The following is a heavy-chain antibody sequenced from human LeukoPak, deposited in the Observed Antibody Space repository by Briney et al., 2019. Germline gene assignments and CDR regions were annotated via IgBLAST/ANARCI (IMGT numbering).Heavy chain of an antibody. D-gene: IGHD6-19*01. CDR1: GFTFSSYA. J-gene: IGHJ4*02. V-gene: IGHV3-21*05. CDR3: ARASGGSSGWYG. Sequence: GGSLRLSCAAPGFTFSSYAMSWVRQAPGKGLEWVSYISSSSSYTNYADSVKGRFTISRDNAKNSLYLQMNSLRAEDTAVYYCARASGGSSGWYGWGQGTLVTVSS. CDR2: ISSSSSYT.